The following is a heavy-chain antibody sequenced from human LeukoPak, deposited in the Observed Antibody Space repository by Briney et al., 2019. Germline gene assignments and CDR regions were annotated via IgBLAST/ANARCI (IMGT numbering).Heavy chain of an antibody. D-gene: IGHD3-22*01. J-gene: IGHJ4*02. CDR3: ARVAPYYYDSSGYSDY. V-gene: IGHV3-7*01. Sequence: GSLRLSCAASGFTFSSYWMSWVRQAPGKGLEWVANIKQDGSEKYYVDSVKGRFTISRDNAKNSLYLQMNSLRAEDTAVYYCARVAPYYYDSSGYSDYWGQGTLVTVSS. CDR2: IKQDGSEK. CDR1: GFTFSSYW.